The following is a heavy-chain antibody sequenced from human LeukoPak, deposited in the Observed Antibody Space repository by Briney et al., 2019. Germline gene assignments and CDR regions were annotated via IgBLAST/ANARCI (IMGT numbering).Heavy chain of an antibody. J-gene: IGHJ4*02. CDR2: INHSGST. Sequence: SETLSLTCAVYGGSFSGYYWSWIRQPPGKGLEWIGEINHSGSTNYNPSLKSRVTISVDTSKNQFSLKLSSVTAADTAVYYCARPRKLRYFDFSVRDFDYWGQGTLVTVSS. CDR3: ARPRKLRYFDFSVRDFDY. D-gene: IGHD3-9*01. CDR1: GGSFSGYY. V-gene: IGHV4-34*01.